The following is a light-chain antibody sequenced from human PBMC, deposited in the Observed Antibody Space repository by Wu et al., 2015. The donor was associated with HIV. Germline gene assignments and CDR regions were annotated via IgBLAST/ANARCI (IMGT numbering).Light chain of an antibody. Sequence: EIVMTQSPATLSVSPGERATLSCRASQSVSSNLAWYQQKPGQAPRLLIYDASNRATGIPARFSGSGSGTDFTLTISSLEPEDFAVYYCQQRSNWPPGGSFGQGTKLEIK. CDR2: DAS. CDR1: QSVSSN. J-gene: IGKJ2*03. CDR3: QQRSNWPPGGS. V-gene: IGKV3-11*01.